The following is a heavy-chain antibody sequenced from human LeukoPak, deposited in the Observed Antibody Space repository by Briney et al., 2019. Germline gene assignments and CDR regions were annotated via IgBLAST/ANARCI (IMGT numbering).Heavy chain of an antibody. CDR2: IYYGGST. V-gene: IGHV4-59*01. D-gene: IGHD2-2*01. CDR3: ARGSSTSPYYFDY. CDR1: GGSISNYY. J-gene: IGHJ4*02. Sequence: PSETLSLTCTVSGGSISNYYWSWIRQPPGKGLEWIGYIYYGGSTNYNPSLKSRVTISVDTSKNQFSLKLSSVTAADTAVYYCARGSSTSPYYFDYWGQGTLVTVSS.